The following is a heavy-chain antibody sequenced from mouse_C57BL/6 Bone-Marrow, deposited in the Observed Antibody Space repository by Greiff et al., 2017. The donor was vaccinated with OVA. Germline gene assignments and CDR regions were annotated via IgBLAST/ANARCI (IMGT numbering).Heavy chain of an antibody. CDR1: GFTFTDYY. V-gene: IGHV7-3*01. CDR2: IRNKANGYTT. CDR3: ARYHYGSSPYWYFDV. J-gene: IGHJ1*03. Sequence: DVMLVESGGGLVQPGGSLSLSCAASGFTFTDYYMSWVRQPPGKALEWLGFIRNKANGYTTEYSASVKGRFTISRDNSQSILYLQMNALRAEDSATYYCARYHYGSSPYWYFDVWGTGTTVTVSS. D-gene: IGHD1-1*01.